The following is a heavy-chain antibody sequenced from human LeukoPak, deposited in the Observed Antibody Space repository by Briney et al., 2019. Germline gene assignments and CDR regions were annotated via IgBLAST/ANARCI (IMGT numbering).Heavy chain of an antibody. J-gene: IGHJ4*02. D-gene: IGHD6-19*01. Sequence: PGGSLRLSCAASGFTFSSHNMNWVRQAPGKGLEWVSYISSSGSTIYYADSVKGRFSISRDNAKNSLHLQMSSLRAEDTAVYYCARGTVAGKAPYWGQGTLVTVSS. V-gene: IGHV3-48*01. CDR1: GFTFSSHN. CDR2: ISSSGSTI. CDR3: ARGTVAGKAPY.